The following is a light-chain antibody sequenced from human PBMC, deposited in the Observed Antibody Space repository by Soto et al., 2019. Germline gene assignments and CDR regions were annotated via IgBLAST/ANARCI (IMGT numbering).Light chain of an antibody. V-gene: IGLV3-1*01. Sequence: SYELTQPPSVSVSPGQTASITCSGDKLGDKYARWYQQKPGQSPVLVIYQDSKRPSGIPERFSGSNSGNTATLSISGTQAMDGGDYYCQAWDSSTVVFGGGTKLTVL. CDR1: KLGDKY. J-gene: IGLJ2*01. CDR3: QAWDSSTVV. CDR2: QDS.